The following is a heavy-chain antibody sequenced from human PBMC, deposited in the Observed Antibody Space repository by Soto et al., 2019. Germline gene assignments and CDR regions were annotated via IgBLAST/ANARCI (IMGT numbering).Heavy chain of an antibody. Sequence: SETLSLTCSFSGVSIVSHFWSWIRQAPGKGPELVGYIYHTVNTNYNPALKSRITISMDTSENQLSLQLSSVTAADTAVYYCARLQYTVVTALDIWGQGTMVTVSS. D-gene: IGHD2-15*01. CDR1: GVSIVSHF. J-gene: IGHJ3*02. V-gene: IGHV4-59*11. CDR2: IYHTVNT. CDR3: ARLQYTVVTALDI.